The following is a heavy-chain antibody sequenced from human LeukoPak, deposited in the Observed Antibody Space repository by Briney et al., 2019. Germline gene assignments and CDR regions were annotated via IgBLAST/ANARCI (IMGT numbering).Heavy chain of an antibody. CDR2: IYYSGST. D-gene: IGHD1-1*01. Sequence: PSETLSLTCTVSGGSISSGDYYWSWIRQPPGKGLEWIGYIYYSGSTYYNPSLKSRVTISVDTSKNQFSLKLSSVTAADTAVYYCARESSNFKRHDAFDIWGQGTMVTVSS. V-gene: IGHV4-30-4*08. CDR3: ARESSNFKRHDAFDI. CDR1: GGSISSGDYY. J-gene: IGHJ3*02.